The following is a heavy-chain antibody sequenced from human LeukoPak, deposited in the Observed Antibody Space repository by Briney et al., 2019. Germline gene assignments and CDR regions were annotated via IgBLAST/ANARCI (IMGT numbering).Heavy chain of an antibody. J-gene: IGHJ3*02. D-gene: IGHD6-19*01. Sequence: SETLSLTCAVYGGPFSGYYWSWIRQPPGKGLEWIGEINHSGGTNYNPSLKSRVTISVDTSKNQFSLKLSSVTAADTAVYYCASSSGRGAFDIWGQGTMVTVSS. V-gene: IGHV4-34*01. CDR2: INHSGGT. CDR1: GGPFSGYY. CDR3: ASSSGRGAFDI.